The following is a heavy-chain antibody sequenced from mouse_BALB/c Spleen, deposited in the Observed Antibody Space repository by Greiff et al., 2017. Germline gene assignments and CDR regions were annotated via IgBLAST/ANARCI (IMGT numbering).Heavy chain of an antibody. V-gene: IGHV2-9*02. CDR3: ARDPSYGKNAMDY. CDR2: IWAGGST. D-gene: IGHD2-1*01. CDR1: GFSLTSYG. Sequence: QVQLVESGPGLVAPSQSLSITCTVSGFSLTSYGVHWVRQPPGKGLEWLGVIWAGGSTNYNSALMSRLSISKDNSKSQVFLKMNSLQTDDTAMYYCARDPSYGKNAMDYWGQGTSVTVSS. J-gene: IGHJ4*01.